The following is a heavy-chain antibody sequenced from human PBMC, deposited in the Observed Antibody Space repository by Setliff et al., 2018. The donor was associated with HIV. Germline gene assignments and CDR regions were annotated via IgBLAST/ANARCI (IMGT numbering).Heavy chain of an antibody. J-gene: IGHJ3*01. CDR1: GGSISSSGYY. CDR3: ARRRGYGYGSDAFDF. D-gene: IGHD5-18*01. CDR2: IYYSGST. V-gene: IGHV4-39*02. Sequence: SLTCTVSGGSISSSGYYWGWIRQPPGKGLEWIGSIYYSGSTYYNQSLKSRVTISVDTSKNHFSLKLSSVTAADTAVYYCARRRGYGYGSDAFDFWGQGTMVTVSS.